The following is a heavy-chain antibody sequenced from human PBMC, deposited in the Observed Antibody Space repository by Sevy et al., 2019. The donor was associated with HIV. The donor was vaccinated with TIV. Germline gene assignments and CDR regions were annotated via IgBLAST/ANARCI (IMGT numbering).Heavy chain of an antibody. CDR2: THYRSKWYN. CDR3: ERAGCSSDRNGVLGAFDF. D-gene: IGHD2-2*01. CDR1: GDSVSSNIAA. V-gene: IGHV6-1*01. Sequence: SQTLSLTCVISGDSVSSNIAAWNWIRQSPSRGLEWLGRTHYRSKWYNDYAISVNGRISINPDTSKKQFSLQLNSVAPEDTAVYYCERAGCSSDRNGVLGAFDFWGQGTMVTVSS. J-gene: IGHJ3*01.